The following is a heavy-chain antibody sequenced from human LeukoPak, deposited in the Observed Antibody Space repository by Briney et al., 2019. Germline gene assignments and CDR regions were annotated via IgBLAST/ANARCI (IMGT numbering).Heavy chain of an antibody. D-gene: IGHD2-2*01. CDR2: ISTSGIT. CDR3: ARRCSSTNCFVWYFDS. V-gene: IGHV4-61*02. J-gene: IGHJ2*01. Sequence: SQTLSLTCTVSGGSISSGSYYWSWIRQPAGKGLEWIGRISTSGITNYNPSLKSRVTISVDTSKNQFSLKLSSVTAADTTVYYCARRCSSTNCFVWYFDSWGRGTLVTVSS. CDR1: GGSISSGSYY.